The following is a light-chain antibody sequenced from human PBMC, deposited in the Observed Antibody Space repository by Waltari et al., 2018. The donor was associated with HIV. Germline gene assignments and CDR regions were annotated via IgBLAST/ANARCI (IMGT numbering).Light chain of an antibody. V-gene: IGLV3-21*02. J-gene: IGLJ2*01. CDR1: NIGSKG. CDR2: DDS. CDR3: QVWDSSTDLRV. Sequence: SYVLTQPPSVSVAPGQTARITCGGNNIGSKGAHWYQQQPSQAPVLVVYDDSDRPSGIPERFSGSRSWNTATLTISRVEAGDEADFYCQVWDSSTDLRVFGGGTKLTVL.